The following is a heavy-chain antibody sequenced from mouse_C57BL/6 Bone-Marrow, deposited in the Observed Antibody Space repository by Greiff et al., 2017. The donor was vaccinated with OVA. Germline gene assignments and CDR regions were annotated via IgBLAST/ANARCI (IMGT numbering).Heavy chain of an antibody. V-gene: IGHV1-74*01. CDR1: GYTFTSYW. J-gene: IGHJ1*03. Sequence: QVQLQQPGAELVKPGASVKVSCKASGYTFTSYWMHWVKLRPGQGLAWIGRLHPSDSDTNYNPKFKGKATLTVDKSSSTAYMQRSSLTSEDSAVYYGSSNYGDWYFDVWGTGTTVTVSS. D-gene: IGHD2-1*01. CDR3: SSNYGDWYFDV. CDR2: LHPSDSDT.